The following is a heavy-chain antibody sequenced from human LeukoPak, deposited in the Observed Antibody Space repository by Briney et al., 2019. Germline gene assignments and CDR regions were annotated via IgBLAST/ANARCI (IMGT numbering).Heavy chain of an antibody. CDR1: GFTFSSYA. CDR3: ARVEVALSQES. CDR2: IHQYGGEK. V-gene: IGHV3-7*01. D-gene: IGHD3-10*01. J-gene: IGHJ5*02. Sequence: GGSLRLSCAASGFTFSSYAMSWVRQAPGKGLEWVANIHQYGGEKYYVDSVRGQFSISRDNAKNSLYLEMNGLRAEDTAVYYCARVEVALSQESWGQGTLVTVSS.